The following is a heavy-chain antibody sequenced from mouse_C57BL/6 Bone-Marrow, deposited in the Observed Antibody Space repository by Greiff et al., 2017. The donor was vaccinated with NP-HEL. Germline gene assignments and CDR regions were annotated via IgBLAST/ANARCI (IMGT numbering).Heavy chain of an antibody. V-gene: IGHV1-72*01. CDR1: GYTFTSYW. CDR2: IDPNSGGT. D-gene: IGHD1-1*02. Sequence: QVQLQQPGAELVKPGASVKLSCKASGYTFTSYWMHWVKQRPGRGLEWIGWIDPNSGGTKYNEKFKSKATLTVDKPSSTAYMQLSSLTSEDSAVYYCARTGGYYAMDYWGQGTSVTVSS. CDR3: ARTGGYYAMDY. J-gene: IGHJ4*01.